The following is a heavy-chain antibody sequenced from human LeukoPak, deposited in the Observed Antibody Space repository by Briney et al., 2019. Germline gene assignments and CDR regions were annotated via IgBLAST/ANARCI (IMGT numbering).Heavy chain of an antibody. CDR1: GFTFSSYW. D-gene: IGHD3-22*01. CDR2: INTDGSST. Sequence: PGGSLRLSCAASGFTFSSYWMHWVRQGPGKGLVWVSRINTDGSSTSYSDSVKGRFTISRDNAKNTLFLQMHSLRAEDTAVYYCAASSGSGNYAYYFDYWGQGTLVTVSS. V-gene: IGHV3-74*01. J-gene: IGHJ4*02. CDR3: AASSGSGNYAYYFDY.